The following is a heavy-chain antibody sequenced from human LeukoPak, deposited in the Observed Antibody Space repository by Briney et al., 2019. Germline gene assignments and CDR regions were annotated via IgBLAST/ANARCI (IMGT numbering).Heavy chain of an antibody. Sequence: SETLSLTCTVSGGSISSYYWSWIRQPPGKGLEWIGYTYYSGSTNYNPSLKSRVTISVDTSKNQFSLKLSSVTAADTAVYYCARESGYSSSFDYWGQGTLVTVSS. CDR2: TYYSGST. V-gene: IGHV4-59*01. J-gene: IGHJ4*02. CDR3: ARESGYSSSFDY. CDR1: GGSISSYY. D-gene: IGHD6-13*01.